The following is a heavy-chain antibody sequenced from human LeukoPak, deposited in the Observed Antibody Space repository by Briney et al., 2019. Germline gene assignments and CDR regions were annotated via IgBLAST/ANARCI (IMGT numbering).Heavy chain of an antibody. CDR3: ARLNCSSTSCYAGTYYYYGMDV. D-gene: IGHD2-2*01. J-gene: IGHJ6*02. Sequence: SVKVSCKASGGTFSSYAISWVRQAPGQGLEWMGGIIPIFGTANYAQKFQGRVMITADESTSTAYMELSSLRSEDTAVYYCARLNCSSTSCYAGTYYYYGMDVWGQGTTVTVSS. CDR2: IIPIFGTA. CDR1: GGTFSSYA. V-gene: IGHV1-69*13.